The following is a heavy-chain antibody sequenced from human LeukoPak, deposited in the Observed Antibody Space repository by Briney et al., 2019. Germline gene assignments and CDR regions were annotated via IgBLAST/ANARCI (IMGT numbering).Heavy chain of an antibody. CDR2: INPDGDGM. J-gene: IGHJ4*02. CDR3: AAWTDRGYSY. V-gene: IGHV3-7*01. CDR1: GFTFSRSW. D-gene: IGHD5-12*01. Sequence: GGSLRLSCTASGFTFSRSWMSWIRQAPGKGLEWVANINPDGDGMRFVDSVKGRFTMSRDNAQSSLHLQMNSLRVEDTAFYYCAAWTDRGYSYWGQGILVTVSS.